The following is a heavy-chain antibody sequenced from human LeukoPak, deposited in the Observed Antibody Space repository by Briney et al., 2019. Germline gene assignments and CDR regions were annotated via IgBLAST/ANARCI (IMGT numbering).Heavy chain of an antibody. CDR1: GGSINIYY. V-gene: IGHV4-59*01. J-gene: IGHJ4*02. CDR2: IYYSGST. Sequence: SETLSLTCTVSGGSINIYYWSWIRQPPGKGLEWIGYIYYSGSTNYNPSLKSRVTISVDTSKNQFSLKLSSVTAADTAVYYCARGIRQYSSSWSPFDYWGQGTLVTVSS. CDR3: ARGIRQYSSSWSPFDY. D-gene: IGHD6-13*01.